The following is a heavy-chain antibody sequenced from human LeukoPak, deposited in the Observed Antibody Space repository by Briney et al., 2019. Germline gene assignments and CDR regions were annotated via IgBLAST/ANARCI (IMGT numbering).Heavy chain of an antibody. CDR1: GYTFTGYY. CDR2: INPNSGGT. Sequence: ASVKVSCKASGYTFTGYYMHWVRQAPGQGLEWMGRINPNSGGTNYAQKFQGRVTMTRDTSISTAYMELSRLRSDDTAVYYCARPYYDSSGYYGGYNYWGQGTLVIVSS. V-gene: IGHV1-2*06. CDR3: ARPYYDSSGYYGGYNY. D-gene: IGHD3-22*01. J-gene: IGHJ4*02.